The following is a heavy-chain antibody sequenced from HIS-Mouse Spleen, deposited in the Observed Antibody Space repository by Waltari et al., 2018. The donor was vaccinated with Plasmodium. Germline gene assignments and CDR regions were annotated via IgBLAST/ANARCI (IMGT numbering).Heavy chain of an antibody. Sequence: EVQLVESGGGLVQPGGSLRLSCAASGFTFSSYWMSWVRQAPGKGLEWGAKIKKDGSEKYYVDSVKGRFTISRDNAKNSLYLQMNSLRAEDTAVYYCASSWYWYFDLWGRGTLVTVSS. J-gene: IGHJ2*01. CDR1: GFTFSSYW. CDR3: ASSWYWYFDL. V-gene: IGHV3-7*01. CDR2: IKKDGSEK. D-gene: IGHD6-13*01.